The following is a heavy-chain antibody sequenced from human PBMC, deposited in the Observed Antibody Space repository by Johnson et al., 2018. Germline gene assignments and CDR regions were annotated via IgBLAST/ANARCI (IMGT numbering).Heavy chain of an antibody. D-gene: IGHD3/OR15-3a*01. V-gene: IGHV3-30-3*01. Sequence: VQLVETGGGVVQPGRSLRLSCAASGFTFSSYAMHWVRQAPGKGLEWVAVISYDGSNKYYADSVKGRFTISRDNSKNTLYLQMNSLRAEDTAVYYCARDGTEXAFDIXGQGTMVTVSS. J-gene: IGHJ3*02. CDR1: GFTFSSYA. CDR2: ISYDGSNK. CDR3: ARDGTEXAFDI.